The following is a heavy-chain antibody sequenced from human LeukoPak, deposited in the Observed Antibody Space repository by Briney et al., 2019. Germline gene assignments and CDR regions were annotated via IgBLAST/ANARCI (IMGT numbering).Heavy chain of an antibody. CDR1: SESFSGYY. CDR3: ASRGWLRLVQFDY. Sequence: ASETLSLTCTVYSESFSGYYWSWIGQPPGKGLEWIGEINHRGSTNYNPSLKSRVTISVDTSKNQFSLKLSSVTAADTAVYYCASRGWLRLVQFDYWGQGTLVTVSS. V-gene: IGHV4-34*01. CDR2: INHRGST. D-gene: IGHD5-12*01. J-gene: IGHJ4*02.